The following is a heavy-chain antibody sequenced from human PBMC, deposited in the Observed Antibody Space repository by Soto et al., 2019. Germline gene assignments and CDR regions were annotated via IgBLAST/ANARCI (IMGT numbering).Heavy chain of an antibody. D-gene: IGHD5-18*01. CDR1: GFTFRNYW. J-gene: IGHJ4*02. Sequence: EVQLVESGGGLVQPGGSLRLSCVASGFTFRNYWMYCVRQAPGTGLVWVSRIKSDGSLTTYADSVEGRFTVSRDNAKNTLYLQLNSLRGEDTAVYYCARGDTDYSYAYSFWGQGTLVTVSS. V-gene: IGHV3-74*01. CDR3: ARGDTDYSYAYSF. CDR2: IKSDGSLT.